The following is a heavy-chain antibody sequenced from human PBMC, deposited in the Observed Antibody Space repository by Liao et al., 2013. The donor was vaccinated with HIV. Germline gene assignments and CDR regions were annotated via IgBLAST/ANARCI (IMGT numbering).Heavy chain of an antibody. Sequence: QLQLQESGPGLVRPSETLSLICTVSGGSITSGTYYWSWIRQSRGQAPEWIGSIPYIGGPYYNPSLKSRVSISVDTSKNQVSLNLRSVTAADTAKYYCAREKMRYFDWLSMGFDLWGQGIQVTVSS. J-gene: IGHJ4*02. CDR3: AREKMRYFDWLSMGFDL. CDR2: IPYIGGP. V-gene: IGHV4-39*07. D-gene: IGHD3-9*01. CDR1: GGSITSGTYY.